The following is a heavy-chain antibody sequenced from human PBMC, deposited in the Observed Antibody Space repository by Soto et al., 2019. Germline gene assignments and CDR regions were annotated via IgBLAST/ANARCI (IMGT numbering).Heavy chain of an antibody. D-gene: IGHD1-26*01. V-gene: IGHV3-30*18. Sequence: QVQLVESGGGVVQPGRSLRLSCAASGFTFSSYGMHWVRQAPGKGLEWVAVISYDGSNKYYADSVKGRFTISRDNSKNTLYLQMNSLRAEDTAVYYCAKGPRSQWERHGMDVWGQGTTVTVSS. CDR3: AKGPRSQWERHGMDV. CDR2: ISYDGSNK. CDR1: GFTFSSYG. J-gene: IGHJ6*02.